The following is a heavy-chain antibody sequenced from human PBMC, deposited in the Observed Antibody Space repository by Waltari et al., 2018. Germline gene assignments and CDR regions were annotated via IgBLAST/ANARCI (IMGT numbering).Heavy chain of an antibody. CDR2: ISTGGSTI. CDR3: TPLDY. J-gene: IGHJ4*02. Sequence: EVQLIESGGALVQPGGCLRLSCAASGFGFSNFSMNWVRQAPGKGLEWIAYISTGGSTIYYADSVKGRFTISRDNAKNSLYLQMNGLTDEDTAIYYCTPLDYWGRGALVTVSS. CDR1: GFGFSNFS. V-gene: IGHV3-48*02.